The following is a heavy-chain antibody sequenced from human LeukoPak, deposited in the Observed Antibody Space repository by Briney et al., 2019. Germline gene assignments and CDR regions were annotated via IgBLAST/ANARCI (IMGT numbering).Heavy chain of an antibody. CDR1: GFDVTQHE. D-gene: IGHD6-19*01. Sequence: SGGSLRLSCATSGFDVTQHEFNWVRQAPGKGLEWVAYISATGSYVKYAESVKGRFTVSRDDAKKSVFLQMNNLALDDTAVYFSARANGFKQFRNLAYWGQGTLVTVSS. V-gene: IGHV3-48*03. J-gene: IGHJ4*02. CDR3: ARANGFKQFRNLAY. CDR2: ISATGSYV.